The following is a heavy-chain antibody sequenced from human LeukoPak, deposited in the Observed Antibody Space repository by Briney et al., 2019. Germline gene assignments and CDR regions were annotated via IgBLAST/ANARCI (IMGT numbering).Heavy chain of an antibody. CDR3: AREGSGYPY. V-gene: IGHV1-2*02. CDR1: GYSFTGYY. D-gene: IGHD5-12*01. CDR2: LNPNSGGT. Sequence: ASVKVSCKASGYSFTGYYMHWVRQAPGQGLEWMGCLNPNSGGTNYAQTLQGRVTMTRDTSISTAYREVSRLTSDATPVFYCAREGSGYPYWGQGTLVTVSS. J-gene: IGHJ4*02.